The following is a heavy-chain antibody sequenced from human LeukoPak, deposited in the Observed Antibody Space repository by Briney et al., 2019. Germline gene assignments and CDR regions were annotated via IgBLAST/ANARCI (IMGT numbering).Heavy chain of an antibody. D-gene: IGHD6-13*01. V-gene: IGHV4-34*01. CDR3: ARGAGKGYSSSWKHFFGGSRYYYGMDV. Sequence: PSETLSLTCAVYGGSFSGYYWSWIRQPPGKGLEWIGEINHSGSTNYNPSLKSRVTISVDTSKNQFSLKLSSVTAADTAVYYCARGAGKGYSSSWKHFFGGSRYYYGMDVWGQGTTVTVSS. CDR1: GGSFSGYY. CDR2: INHSGST. J-gene: IGHJ6*02.